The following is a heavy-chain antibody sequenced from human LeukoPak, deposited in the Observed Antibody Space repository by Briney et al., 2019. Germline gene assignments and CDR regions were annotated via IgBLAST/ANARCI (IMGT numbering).Heavy chain of an antibody. CDR3: ARNPHIVVVPAASLDYYYYGMDV. J-gene: IGHJ6*02. CDR2: IWYDGSNK. Sequence: GGSLRLSCAASGFTFSSYGMHWVRQAPGKGLEWVAVIWYDGSNKYYADSVKGRFTISRDNSKNTLYLQTNSLRAEDTAVYYCARNPHIVVVPAASLDYYYYGMDVWGQGTTVTVSS. D-gene: IGHD2-2*01. CDR1: GFTFSSYG. V-gene: IGHV3-33*01.